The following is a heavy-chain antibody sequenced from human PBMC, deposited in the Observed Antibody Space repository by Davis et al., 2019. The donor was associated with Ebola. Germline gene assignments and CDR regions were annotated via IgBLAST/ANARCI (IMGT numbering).Heavy chain of an antibody. Sequence: GESLKISCAASGFTFSSIAMSWVRQAPGKGLEWVSTVSGSATATYYAESVKGRFTISRDNSKNTLYLQMNGLRVEDTAIYYCAKDTSNIWFDIWGQGTMVTVSS. CDR1: GFTFSSIA. J-gene: IGHJ3*02. V-gene: IGHV3-23*01. D-gene: IGHD1-26*01. CDR3: AKDTSNIWFDI. CDR2: VSGSATAT.